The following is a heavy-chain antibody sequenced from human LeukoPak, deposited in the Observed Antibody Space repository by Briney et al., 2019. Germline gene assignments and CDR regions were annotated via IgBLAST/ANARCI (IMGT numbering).Heavy chain of an antibody. V-gene: IGHV3-23*01. CDR3: AKDYIGYDEDFDY. CDR2: ISGSGYST. CDR1: GFTFSSYA. D-gene: IGHD2-2*01. Sequence: GGSLRLSCAASGFTFSSYAMSGVRQAPGKGLEWVSSISGSGYSTYYPKSVKGRFRISRDNSKNTLYLEMNSLRAEDTAVYYCAKDYIGYDEDFDYWGQGTLVTVSS. J-gene: IGHJ4*02.